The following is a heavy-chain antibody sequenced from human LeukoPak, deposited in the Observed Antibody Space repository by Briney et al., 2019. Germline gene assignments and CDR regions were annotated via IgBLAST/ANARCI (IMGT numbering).Heavy chain of an antibody. CDR2: INAGNGNT. J-gene: IGHJ5*02. V-gene: IGHV1-3*01. Sequence: ASVKVSCKASGYTFTSYAMHWVRQAPGQRLEWMGWINAGNGNTKYSQKFQGRVTITRDTSASTAYMELSSLRSEGTAVYYCARDRAIAAADLTWFDPWGQGTLVTVSS. CDR1: GYTFTSYA. CDR3: ARDRAIAAADLTWFDP. D-gene: IGHD6-13*01.